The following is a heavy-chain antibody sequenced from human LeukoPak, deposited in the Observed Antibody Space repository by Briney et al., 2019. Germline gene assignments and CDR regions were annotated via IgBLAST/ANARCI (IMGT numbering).Heavy chain of an antibody. Sequence: ASVKVSCKASGYTFTSYDINWVRQATGQGLEWMGWMNPNSGNTGYAQKFQGRVTITRNTSISTAYMELSRLRSDDTAVYYCARNYGSGSYSRVFDYWGQGTLVTVSS. CDR2: MNPNSGNT. V-gene: IGHV1-8*03. CDR1: GYTFTSYD. CDR3: ARNYGSGSYSRVFDY. J-gene: IGHJ4*02. D-gene: IGHD3-10*01.